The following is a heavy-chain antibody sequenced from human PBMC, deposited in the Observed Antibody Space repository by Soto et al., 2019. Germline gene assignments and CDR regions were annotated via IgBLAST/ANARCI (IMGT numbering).Heavy chain of an antibody. CDR2: ISAYNGNT. V-gene: IGHV1-18*04. CDR3: ARDLPIYCTNGVCYFRYYYGMDV. CDR1: GYTFTSYG. Sequence: ASVKVSCKASGYTFTSYGISWVRQAPGQGLEWMGWISAYNGNTNYAQKLQGRVTMITDTSTSTAYMELRSLRTDDTAVYYCARDLPIYCTNGVCYFRYYYGMDVWGQGTTVTVSS. D-gene: IGHD2-8*01. J-gene: IGHJ6*02.